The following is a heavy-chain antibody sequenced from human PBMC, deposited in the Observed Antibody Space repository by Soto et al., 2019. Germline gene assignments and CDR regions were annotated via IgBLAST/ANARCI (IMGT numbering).Heavy chain of an antibody. CDR1: GDNFTGHA. CDR2: ITPILGTA. Sequence: QVQLVQSGAEVKKPGSSVRVSCKASGDNFTGHAISWVRQAPGQGLEWLGVITPILGTANYAPNFQGIATLTADDSASISVLERSSLKSDAPAVYSCARLRLEPERANPTLMIGLDVWGQGTTGTVS. V-gene: IGHV1-69*01. CDR3: ARLRLEPERANPTLMIGLDV. D-gene: IGHD2-8*01. J-gene: IGHJ6*02.